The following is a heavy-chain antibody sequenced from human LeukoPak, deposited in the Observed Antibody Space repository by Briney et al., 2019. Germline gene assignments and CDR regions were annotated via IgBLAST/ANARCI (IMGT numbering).Heavy chain of an antibody. V-gene: IGHV1-69*02. CDR2: IIPILGIA. J-gene: IGHJ6*02. CDR1: GGTFSSYT. CDR3: ARAEVYYYGMDV. Sequence: SVKVSCKASGGTFSSYTISWVRQAPGQGLEWMGRIIPILGIANYAQKFQGRVTITADKFTSTAYMELSSLRSEDTAVYYCARAEVYYYGMDVWGQGTTVTVSS.